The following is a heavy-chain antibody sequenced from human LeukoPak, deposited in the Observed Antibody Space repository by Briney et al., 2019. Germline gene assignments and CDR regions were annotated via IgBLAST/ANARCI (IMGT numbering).Heavy chain of an antibody. J-gene: IGHJ6*03. CDR1: GGSFSGYY. CDR2: IYTSGST. Sequence: KASETLSLTCAVYGGSFSGYYWSWIRQPAGKGLEWIGRIYTSGSTNYNPSLKSRVTMSVDTSKNQFSLKLSSVTAADTAVYYCAREAYYYGSGSYYISGYYMDVWGKGTTVTISS. V-gene: IGHV4-4*07. CDR3: AREAYYYGSGSYYISGYYMDV. D-gene: IGHD3-10*01.